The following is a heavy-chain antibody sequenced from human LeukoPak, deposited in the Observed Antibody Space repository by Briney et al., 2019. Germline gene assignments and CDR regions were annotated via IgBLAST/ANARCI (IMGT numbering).Heavy chain of an antibody. V-gene: IGHV3-21*01. CDR2: IGSSSSYI. CDR1: GFTFSSYS. D-gene: IGHD4-17*01. CDR3: ARDGAYGEVVG. Sequence: GGSLRLSCAASGFTFSSYSMNWVRQAPGKGLEWVSSIGSSSSYIYYADSVKGRFTISRDNAKNSLYLQMNSLRAEDTAVYYCARDGAYGEVVGWGQGTLVTVSS. J-gene: IGHJ4*02.